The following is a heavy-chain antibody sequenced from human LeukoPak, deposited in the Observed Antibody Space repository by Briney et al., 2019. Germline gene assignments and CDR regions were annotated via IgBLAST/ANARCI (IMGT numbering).Heavy chain of an antibody. Sequence: GRSLRLSCAASGFTFSGFGMHWVRQAPGKGLERVSIIWYDGSHKYYSDSVKGRFTISRDNSKNTLYLQMNTLRAVDTAVYYCARDTSAYCTNGVCYLDAFDSWGQGTMGTVS. CDR3: ARDTSAYCTNGVCYLDAFDS. V-gene: IGHV3-33*01. J-gene: IGHJ3*02. D-gene: IGHD2-8*01. CDR1: GFTFSGFG. CDR2: IWYDGSHK.